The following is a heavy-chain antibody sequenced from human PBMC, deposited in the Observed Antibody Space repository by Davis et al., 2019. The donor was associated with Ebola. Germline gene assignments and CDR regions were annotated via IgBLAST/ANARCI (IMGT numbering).Heavy chain of an antibody. J-gene: IGHJ4*02. CDR3: AASVEY. CDR1: GFTFGSYA. CDR2: ISHDGINE. D-gene: IGHD2-21*01. Sequence: GESLKISCAASGFTFGSYAMHWVRQAPGKGLEWVAVISHDGINEVYGDSVKGRFTISRDNSKNTFYLQMKSLRPEDTAVYYCAASVEYWGQGTLVTVSS. V-gene: IGHV3-30*03.